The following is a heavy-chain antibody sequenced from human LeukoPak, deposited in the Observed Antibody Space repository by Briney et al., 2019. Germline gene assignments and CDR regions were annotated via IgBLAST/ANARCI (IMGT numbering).Heavy chain of an antibody. CDR1: GGSISSGGYY. CDR2: IYSSVRI. V-gene: IGHV4-31*03. Sequence: SETLSLTCTVSGGSISSGGYYWCWSRQHPGKGLEGIWYIYSSVRIYYNPSLKSRITISVDRSNNQFSLKLSSVTAADTAVYYWARGTVDTAMVPDFWGQGTLVTVSS. CDR3: ARGTVDTAMVPDF. D-gene: IGHD5-18*01. J-gene: IGHJ4*02.